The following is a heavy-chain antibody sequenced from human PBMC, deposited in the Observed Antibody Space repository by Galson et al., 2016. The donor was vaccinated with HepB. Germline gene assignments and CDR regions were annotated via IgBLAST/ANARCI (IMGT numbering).Heavy chain of an antibody. D-gene: IGHD3-22*01. CDR3: ARLGVYDGGGYYYSRWYFDL. CDR1: GGPISSSRFY. J-gene: IGHJ2*01. Sequence: SETLSLTCTVSGGPISSSRFYWGWIRQPPGKGLEWIGSLYYSGSTYYNPSLKSRVTMFVDSSENQFSLQLNSVTAADTAVYYCARLGVYDGGGYYYSRWYFDLWGRGTLVTVSS. CDR2: LYYSGST. V-gene: IGHV4-39*01.